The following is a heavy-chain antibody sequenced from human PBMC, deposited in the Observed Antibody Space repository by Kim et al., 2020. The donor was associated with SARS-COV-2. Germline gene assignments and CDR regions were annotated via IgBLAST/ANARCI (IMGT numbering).Heavy chain of an antibody. D-gene: IGHD6-6*01. CDR3: GRGQLVTLDD. V-gene: IGHV3-30*02. Sequence: NKYYADSVKGRFTISRENTKHTLYLQMNSLRAEDTAVYYCGRGQLVTLDDWGQGTLVTVSS. J-gene: IGHJ4*02. CDR2: NK.